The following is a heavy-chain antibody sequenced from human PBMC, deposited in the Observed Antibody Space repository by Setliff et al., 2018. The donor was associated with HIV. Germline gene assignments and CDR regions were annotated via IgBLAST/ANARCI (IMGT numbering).Heavy chain of an antibody. Sequence: PGESLKISCAASGFTVSDNHMTWVRQAPGKGLEWVSFIYSDGRTFYTDSVQGRFTISRDDSKNMLYLQMHSVRVDDTAAYYCAKGVKWLDPWGQGTLVTVTS. V-gene: IGHV3-53*01. CDR1: GFTVSDNH. CDR2: IYSDGRT. D-gene: IGHD3-16*01. CDR3: AKGVKWLDP. J-gene: IGHJ5*02.